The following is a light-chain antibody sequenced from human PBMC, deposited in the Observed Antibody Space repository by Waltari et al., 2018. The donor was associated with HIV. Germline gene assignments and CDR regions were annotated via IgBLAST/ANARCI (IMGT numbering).Light chain of an antibody. CDR1: TRDIGDF. J-gene: IGLJ2*01. CDR2: GVN. V-gene: IGLV2-14*03. Sequence: SALTQPASVSGSLGQSVTISCTGATRDIGDFVSWYQQLPGRAPQLLFSGVNRRASGISHRFFASKSGATASLTISRLQADDEGCYYCSSTADLESVTFGGGT. CDR3: SSTADLESVT.